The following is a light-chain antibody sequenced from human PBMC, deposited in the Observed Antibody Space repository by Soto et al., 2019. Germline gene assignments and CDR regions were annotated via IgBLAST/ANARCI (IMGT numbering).Light chain of an antibody. CDR2: GAS. J-gene: IGKJ3*01. Sequence: EIVLTQSPGTLSLSPGERATLSCRASQSVSSNYLAWYQQKPGQAPRLLIYGASSRATGIPDRFSGSGSGTDFTLTIIRLEPEDFSVYYCQQSGSSPIFTFGPGTKVDIK. CDR3: QQSGSSPIFT. V-gene: IGKV3-20*01. CDR1: QSVSSNY.